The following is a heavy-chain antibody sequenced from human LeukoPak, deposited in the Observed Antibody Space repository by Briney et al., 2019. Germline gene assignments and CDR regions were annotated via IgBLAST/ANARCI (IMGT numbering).Heavy chain of an antibody. J-gene: IGHJ4*02. Sequence: PGGSLRLSCAASGFTVSSNYMSWVRQAPGKGLEWVSSMSSSSSYIYYADSVKGRFTISRDNAKNSLYLQMNSLRAEDTAVYYCAREVDYWGQGTLVTVSS. CDR2: MSSSSSYI. CDR1: GFTVSSNY. V-gene: IGHV3-21*01. CDR3: AREVDY.